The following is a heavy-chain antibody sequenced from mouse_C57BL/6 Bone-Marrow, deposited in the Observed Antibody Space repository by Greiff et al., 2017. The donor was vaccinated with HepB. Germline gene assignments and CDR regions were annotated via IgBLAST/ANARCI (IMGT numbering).Heavy chain of an antibody. Sequence: QVQLQQPGAELVMPGASVKLSCKASGYTFTSYWMHWVKQRPGQGLEWIGEIDPSDSYTNYNQKFKGKSTLTVDKSSSTAYMQLSSLTSEDSAVYYCSLYWYFDVCGTGTTVTVSS. CDR1: GYTFTSYW. J-gene: IGHJ1*03. CDR3: SLYWYFDV. CDR2: IDPSDSYT. V-gene: IGHV1-69*01.